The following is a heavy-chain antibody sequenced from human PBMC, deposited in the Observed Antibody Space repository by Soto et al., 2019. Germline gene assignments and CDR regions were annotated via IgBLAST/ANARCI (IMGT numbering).Heavy chain of an antibody. Sequence: PGGSLRLSCVASGFIFSDYAMHWARQAPGKGLEWVALISPAGTNQYYADSAKGRFTISRDNSKSTLYLQMNSLRPEDTGLYYCARENSRISPRLFQHWGHGTLVTVSS. J-gene: IGHJ1*01. CDR1: GFIFSDYA. D-gene: IGHD6-6*01. CDR3: ARENSRISPRLFQH. CDR2: ISPAGTNQ. V-gene: IGHV3-30-3*01.